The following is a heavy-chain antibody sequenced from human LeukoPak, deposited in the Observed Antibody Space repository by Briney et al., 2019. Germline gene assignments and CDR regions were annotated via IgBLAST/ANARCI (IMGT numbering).Heavy chain of an antibody. Sequence: GASVKVSCKASGYTFTSYGISWVRQAPGQGLEWMGWISAYNGNTNYAQKLQGRVTMTTDTSTSTAYMELRSLRSDVTAVYYCARDRGIAVAYCFEPWGEGALVTVSS. CDR3: ARDRGIAVAYCFEP. CDR1: GYTFTSYG. CDR2: ISAYNGNT. D-gene: IGHD6-19*01. J-gene: IGHJ5*02. V-gene: IGHV1-18*01.